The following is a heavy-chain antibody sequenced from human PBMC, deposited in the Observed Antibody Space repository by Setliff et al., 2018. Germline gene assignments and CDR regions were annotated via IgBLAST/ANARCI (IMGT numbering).Heavy chain of an antibody. V-gene: IGHV4-39*01. D-gene: IGHD3-22*01. Sequence: SETLSLTCTVSGGSIGSSGSYWGWIRQLPGKGLGWIGIIYYSGSPYYNSSLKSRVTISVDTSKNQFSLRLKSVTAADTAIYYCAREGPGMAYESWGQGMLVTVSS. CDR1: GGSIGSSGSY. CDR2: IYYSGSP. CDR3: AREGPGMAYES. J-gene: IGHJ5*02.